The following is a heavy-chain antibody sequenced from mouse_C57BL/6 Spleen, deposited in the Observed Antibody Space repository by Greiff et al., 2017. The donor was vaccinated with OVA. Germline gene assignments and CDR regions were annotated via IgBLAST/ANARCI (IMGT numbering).Heavy chain of an antibody. CDR3: ARSGEWDGVWFAY. CDR1: GYAFTNYL. Sequence: VKLQQSGAELVRPGTSVKVSCKASGYAFTNYLIEWVKQRPGQGLEWIGVINPGSGGTNYNEKFKGKATLTADKSSSTAYMQLSSLTSEDSAVYFCARSGEWDGVWFAYWGQGTLVTVSA. J-gene: IGHJ3*01. V-gene: IGHV1-54*01. D-gene: IGHD4-1*01. CDR2: INPGSGGT.